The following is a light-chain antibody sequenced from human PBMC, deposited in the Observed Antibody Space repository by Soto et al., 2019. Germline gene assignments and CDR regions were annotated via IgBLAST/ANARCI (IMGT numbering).Light chain of an antibody. Sequence: QSALTQPASVSGSPGQSITISCTGTGSDVGGYNYVSWYQQHPGKAPKVMIYDVSNRPSGVSNRFSGSKSGNTASRTISGGLAGYDADYYSSSYTIASTPLVFGGGTKLTVL. J-gene: IGLJ2*01. CDR1: GSDVGGYNY. V-gene: IGLV2-14*01. CDR3: SSYTIASTPLV. CDR2: DVS.